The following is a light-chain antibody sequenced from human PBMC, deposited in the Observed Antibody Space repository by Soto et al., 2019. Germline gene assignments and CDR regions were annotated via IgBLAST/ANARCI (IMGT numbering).Light chain of an antibody. CDR3: QQYGSTPLT. CDR1: QSVGNNY. V-gene: IGKV3-20*01. Sequence: EIVLTQSPGTLSLSPGERATLSCRASQSVGNNYLAWYQQKPGQAPRFLIYDASSRATGIPYRFSGSGSGTDFTLTISRLEPEDFAVYYCQQYGSTPLTFGGGTKVEIK. J-gene: IGKJ4*01. CDR2: DAS.